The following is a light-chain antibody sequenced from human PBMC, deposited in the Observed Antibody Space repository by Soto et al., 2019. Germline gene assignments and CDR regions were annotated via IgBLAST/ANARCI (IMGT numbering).Light chain of an antibody. V-gene: IGLV4-69*02. J-gene: IGLJ2*01. CDR1: SGHSAYA. CDR3: QTWGSGIHVV. CDR2: LNADGSH. Sequence: QLVLTQSPSASASLGASVKFTCSLSSGHSAYAIAWHQQHPEKGPRFLMKLNADGSHNKGDGIPDRFSGSSSGTERYLTISSLQSEDEADYYCQTWGSGIHVVFGGGTKLTVL.